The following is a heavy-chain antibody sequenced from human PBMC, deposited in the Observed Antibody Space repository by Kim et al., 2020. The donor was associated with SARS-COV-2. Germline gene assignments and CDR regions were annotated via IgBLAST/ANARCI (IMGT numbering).Heavy chain of an antibody. CDR3: ATELGLWFGEFPLGY. J-gene: IGHJ4*02. CDR1: GFTFSSYW. Sequence: GGSLRLSCAASGFTFSSYWMHWVRQAPGKGLVWVSRINSDGSSTSYADSVKGRFTISRDNAKNTLYLQMNSLGAEDTAVYYCATELGLWFGEFPLGYWGQGTLVTVSS. V-gene: IGHV3-74*01. D-gene: IGHD3-10*01. CDR2: INSDGSST.